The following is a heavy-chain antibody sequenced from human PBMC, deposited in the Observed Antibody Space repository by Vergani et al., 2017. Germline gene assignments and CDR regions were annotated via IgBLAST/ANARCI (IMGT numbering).Heavy chain of an antibody. CDR2: IYYSGST. CDR3: ARDRVYGSGHEGYYDYGMDV. CDR1: GGSISSYY. J-gene: IGHJ6*02. V-gene: IGHV4-59*01. Sequence: QVQLQESGPGLVKPSETLSLTCTVSGGSISSYYWSWIRQPPGKGLEWIGYIYYSGSTNYNPSLKSRVTISVDTSKNQFSLKLSAVTAADTAVYYCARDRVYGSGHEGYYDYGMDVWGQGTTVTVSS. D-gene: IGHD3-10*01.